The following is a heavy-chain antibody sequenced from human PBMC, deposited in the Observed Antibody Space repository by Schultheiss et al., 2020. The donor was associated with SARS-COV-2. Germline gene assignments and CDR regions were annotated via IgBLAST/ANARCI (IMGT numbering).Heavy chain of an antibody. CDR3: ARDPNSGSYSDAFDI. V-gene: IGHV4-4*07. D-gene: IGHD1-26*01. J-gene: IGHJ3*02. CDR2: IYTSGST. CDR1: GGSISSYY. Sequence: SETLSLTCTVSGGSISSYYWSWIRQPAGKGLEWIGRIYTSGSTNYNPSLKSRVTMSVDTSKNQFSLKLSSVTAADTAVYYCARDPNSGSYSDAFDIWGQGTMVTVSS.